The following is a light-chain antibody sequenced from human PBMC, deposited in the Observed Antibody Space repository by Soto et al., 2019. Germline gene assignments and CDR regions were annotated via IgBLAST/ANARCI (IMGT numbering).Light chain of an antibody. V-gene: IGLV2-14*01. CDR3: SSYTTSSTLV. CDR2: EVS. J-gene: IGLJ3*02. Sequence: QSALTQPASVSGSPGQSIIISCTGTSSDVGGYNFVSWYQQHPGNVPKLMIYEVSNRPSGVSNRFSGSKSGNTASLTISGLQAEDEADYYCSSYTTSSTLVFGGGTKLTVL. CDR1: SSDVGGYNF.